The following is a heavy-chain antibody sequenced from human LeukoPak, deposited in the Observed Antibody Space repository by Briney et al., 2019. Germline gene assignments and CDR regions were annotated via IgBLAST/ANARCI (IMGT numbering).Heavy chain of an antibody. Sequence: SETLSLTCTVSGGSITYSYWSWIRQPAGKGQEWIGRIYTSGSTNYNPSLKSRVTMSVDTSKNQFSLKLSSVTAADTAVYYCVAMVRGVKGAHFNYWGQGTLVTVSS. CDR2: IYTSGST. V-gene: IGHV4-4*07. CDR1: GGSITYSY. CDR3: VAMVRGVKGAHFNY. D-gene: IGHD3-10*01. J-gene: IGHJ4*02.